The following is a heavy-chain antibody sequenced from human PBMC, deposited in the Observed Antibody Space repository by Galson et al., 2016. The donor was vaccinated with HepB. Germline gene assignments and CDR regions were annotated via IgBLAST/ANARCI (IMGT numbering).Heavy chain of an antibody. V-gene: IGHV3-64*02. CDR1: GFIFSSHP. CDR3: VRQASGYSSGWFYFDS. J-gene: IGHJ4*01. D-gene: IGHD6-19*01. Sequence: SLRLSCAASGFIFSSHPVLWVRQAPGKGLEWISSISSNGDKTDYADSVRDRFTISRDNFKNILYLQMGSTRTEDTAVYFCVRQASGYSSGWFYFDSWGHGTLVTVSS. CDR2: ISSNGDKT.